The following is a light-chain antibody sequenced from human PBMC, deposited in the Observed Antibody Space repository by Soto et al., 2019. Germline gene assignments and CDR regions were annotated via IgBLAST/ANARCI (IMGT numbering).Light chain of an antibody. CDR1: QSLNTR. V-gene: IGKV1-5*01. Sequence: DIQLTQSPSTLSASVGDRVTLTCRASQSLNTRLAWYQQRPGKAPKLLIYDDSTLESGVPSRFSGGGSGTEFTLTINNLQPDDLATYICQQYKSYSTFGRGTKVDIK. CDR2: DDS. J-gene: IGKJ1*01. CDR3: QQYKSYST.